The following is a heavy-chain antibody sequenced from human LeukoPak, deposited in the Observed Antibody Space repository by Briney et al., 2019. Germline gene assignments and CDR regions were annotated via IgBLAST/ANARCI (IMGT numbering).Heavy chain of an antibody. CDR2: IRYDGSNK. J-gene: IGHJ1*01. D-gene: IGHD6-19*01. V-gene: IGHV3-30*02. CDR3: ARGGKIAVVGTRSPQYFHH. CDR1: GFTFSSYG. Sequence: GGTLRLSCAASGFTFSSYGMHWVRQAPGKGLEWVTFIRYDGSNKYYADSVKGRFTISRDNSKNTLYLQMNSLRAEDTAVYYCARGGKIAVVGTRSPQYFHHWGQGTLVTVSS.